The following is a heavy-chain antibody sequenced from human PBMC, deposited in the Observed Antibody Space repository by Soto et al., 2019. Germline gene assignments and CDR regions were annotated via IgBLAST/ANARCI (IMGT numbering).Heavy chain of an antibody. V-gene: IGHV5-51*01. CDR3: ARQKDTAIYPTPETDY. CDR2: IYPGDSDT. D-gene: IGHD5-18*01. CDR1: GYSFTSYW. Sequence: PGESLKISCKGSGYSFTSYWIGWVRQMPGKGLEWMGIIYPGDSDTRYSPSFQGQVTISADKSISTAYLQWSSLKASDTAMYYCARQKDTAIYPTPETDYWGQGTLVTVSS. J-gene: IGHJ4*02.